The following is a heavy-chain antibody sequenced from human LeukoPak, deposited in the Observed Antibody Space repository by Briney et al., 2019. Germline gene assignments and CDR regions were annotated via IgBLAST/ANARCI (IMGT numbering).Heavy chain of an antibody. CDR3: ARGHGYYYYYMDV. CDR2: IDDSGST. Sequence: SGTLSLTCAVSGGSISSSNWWSWVRQPPGKGLEWIGYIDDSGSTNYHPALQSRVTISVDTSKNHFSLKLTSVTAADAAIYYCARGHGYYYYYMDVWGTGTTVTISS. V-gene: IGHV4-4*02. D-gene: IGHD3-22*01. CDR1: GGSISSSNW. J-gene: IGHJ6*03.